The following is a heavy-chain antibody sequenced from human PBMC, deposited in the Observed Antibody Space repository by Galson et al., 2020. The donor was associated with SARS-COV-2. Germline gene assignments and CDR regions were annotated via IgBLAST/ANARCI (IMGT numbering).Heavy chain of an antibody. J-gene: IGHJ4*02. CDR3: ARPSSGWYRDPFDY. Sequence: GESLKISCAASGFTFSSYAMHWVRQAQGKGLEWVAVISYDGSNKYYADSVKGRFTISRDNSKNTLYLQMNSLRAEDTAVYYCARPSSGWYRDPFDYWGQGTLVTVSS. CDR2: ISYDGSNK. V-gene: IGHV3-30-3*01. D-gene: IGHD6-19*01. CDR1: GFTFSSYA.